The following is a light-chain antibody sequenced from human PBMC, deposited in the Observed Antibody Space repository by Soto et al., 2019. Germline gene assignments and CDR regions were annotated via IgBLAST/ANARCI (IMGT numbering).Light chain of an antibody. V-gene: IGKV3-15*01. CDR2: GAS. J-gene: IGKJ1*01. Sequence: EIVMTQSPATLSVSPGERATLSCRASQSVSSNLAWYQQKPGQAPRLLIYGASTRATGIPARFSGSGSGTEFTLTIRSLQSEDFAVYYCPQYTNWPPWTFGQGTKVEIK. CDR1: QSVSSN. CDR3: PQYTNWPPWT.